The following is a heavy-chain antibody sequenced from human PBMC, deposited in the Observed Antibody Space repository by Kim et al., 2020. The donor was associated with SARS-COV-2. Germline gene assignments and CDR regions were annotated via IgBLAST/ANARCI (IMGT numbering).Heavy chain of an antibody. Sequence: SNADSVRDRFTIPRDNDKNSLFLQMHSLRAEDPAVYYCARGPNYSPFDYWGQGTLVTVSS. D-gene: IGHD4-4*01. V-gene: IGHV3-48*03. CDR3: ARGPNYSPFDY. J-gene: IGHJ4*02.